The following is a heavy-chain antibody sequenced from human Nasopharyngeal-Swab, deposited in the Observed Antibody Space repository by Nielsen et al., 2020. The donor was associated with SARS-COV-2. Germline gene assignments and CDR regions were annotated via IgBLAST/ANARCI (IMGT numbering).Heavy chain of an antibody. CDR3: ASAAGGNRYWYFDL. V-gene: IGHV4-30-2*01. J-gene: IGHJ2*01. Sequence: SETLSLTCAVSGGSISSGGYSWSWIRQPPGKGLEWIGYIYHGGSTYYNPSLKSRVTISVDRSKNQFSLKLSSVTAADTAVYYCASAAGGNRYWYFDLWGRGTLVTVSS. CDR1: GGSISSGGYS. CDR2: IYHGGST. D-gene: IGHD4-23*01.